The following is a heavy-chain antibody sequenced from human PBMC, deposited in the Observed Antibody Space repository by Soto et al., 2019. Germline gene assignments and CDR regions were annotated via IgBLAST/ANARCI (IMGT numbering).Heavy chain of an antibody. CDR2: RSYDGSNK. J-gene: IGHJ4*02. D-gene: IGHD2-21*02. V-gene: IGHV3-30*03. CDR1: GFSFSSYG. CDR3: ATQGPGGNSPFDY. Sequence: WGSLTLSCAVSGFSFSSYGMHWVRQAPGKGLEWVAVRSYDGSNKYYADSVKGRFTSSRDNSKNTLYLQMNSLRAEDTAVYYCATQGPGGNSPFDYWGQGTLVTVSS.